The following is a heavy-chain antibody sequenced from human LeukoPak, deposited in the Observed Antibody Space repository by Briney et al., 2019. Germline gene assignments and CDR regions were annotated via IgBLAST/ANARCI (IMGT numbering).Heavy chain of an antibody. CDR2: MSNSCSTI. CDR1: GFSFSDYY. CDR3: ASVLWFGGIFFDY. V-gene: IGHV3-11*01. J-gene: IGHJ4*02. D-gene: IGHD3-10*01. Sequence: PGGSLRLSCAASGFSFSDYYMSWIRQAPGKGLEWVSYMSNSCSTIYYADSVKGRFTIFRDNTKNSLYLQMNSLRAEDTAVYYCASVLWFGGIFFDYWGQGTLVTVSS.